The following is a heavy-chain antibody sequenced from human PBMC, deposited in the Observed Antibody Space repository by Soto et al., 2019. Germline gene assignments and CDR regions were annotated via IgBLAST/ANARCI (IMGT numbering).Heavy chain of an antibody. CDR1: GFTFSSFG. Sequence: GGSLRLSCAASGFTFSSFGMHWVRQAPGKGLEWVSVIWYDGSDKYYVDSVKGRFTVSRDNSKNTLYLQMNSLRAEDTAVYYCARDPDYYDSSGYYPEYFQHWGQGTLVTVSS. CDR3: ARDPDYYDSSGYYPEYFQH. CDR2: IWYDGSDK. D-gene: IGHD3-22*01. V-gene: IGHV3-33*01. J-gene: IGHJ1*01.